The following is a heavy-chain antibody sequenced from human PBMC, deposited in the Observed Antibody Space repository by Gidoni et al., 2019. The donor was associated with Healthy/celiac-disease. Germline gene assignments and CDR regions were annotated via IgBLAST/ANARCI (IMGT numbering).Heavy chain of an antibody. Sequence: QLQLPESGPALVMPSEPLSLTCTVSAGSISSSSYYWGWIRQPPGKGLEWIGSIYYSGSTYYNPSLKSRVTISVDTSKNQFSLKLSSVTAADTAVYYCASWVEYYFDYWGQGTLVTVSS. CDR2: IYYSGST. J-gene: IGHJ4*02. CDR1: AGSISSSSYY. D-gene: IGHD2-15*01. V-gene: IGHV4-39*07. CDR3: ASWVEYYFDY.